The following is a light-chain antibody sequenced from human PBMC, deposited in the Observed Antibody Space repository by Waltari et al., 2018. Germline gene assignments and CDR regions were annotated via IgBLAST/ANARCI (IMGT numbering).Light chain of an antibody. CDR1: QSLSVAY. CDR2: GAS. Sequence: EIVLTQSPGTLSLSPGDTATLSCRASQSLSVAYLAWYQHKSGQAPRLLIYGASYRATGIPDRFSGSGSGTDFTLTISSLQPEDFATYYCQQLINYPRVTFGGGTKVEIK. J-gene: IGKJ4*01. V-gene: IGKV3-20*01. CDR3: QQLINYPRVT.